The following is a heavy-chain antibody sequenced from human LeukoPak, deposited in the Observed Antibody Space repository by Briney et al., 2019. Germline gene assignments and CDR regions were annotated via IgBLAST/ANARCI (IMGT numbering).Heavy chain of an antibody. CDR2: IVPIFGTA. CDR1: GGTFSSYA. V-gene: IGHV1-69*05. Sequence: VASVKLSCKASGGTFSSYAISWVRQAPGQGLEWMGGIVPIFGTANYAQKFQGRVTITTDESTSTAYMELSSLRSEDTAVYYCARVPTPYYMDVWGKGTTVTVSS. CDR3: ARVPTPYYMDV. J-gene: IGHJ6*03.